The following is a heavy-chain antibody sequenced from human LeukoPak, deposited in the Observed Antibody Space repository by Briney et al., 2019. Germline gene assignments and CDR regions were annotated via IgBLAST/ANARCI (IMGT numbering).Heavy chain of an antibody. CDR3: ASFPPLGYCSSTSCYNWFDC. CDR1: GYTLTGYY. D-gene: IGHD2-2*01. V-gene: IGHV1-2*02. Sequence: ASVKLSPKASGYTLTGYYMLWVRQAPGQGLEWMGWINPTSGGTNYAQKFQGRVTMTRDTSISTAYMELSRLRSDDTAVYYCASFPPLGYCSSTSCYNWFDCWGGGTVVSVSS. J-gene: IGHJ5*01. CDR2: INPTSGGT.